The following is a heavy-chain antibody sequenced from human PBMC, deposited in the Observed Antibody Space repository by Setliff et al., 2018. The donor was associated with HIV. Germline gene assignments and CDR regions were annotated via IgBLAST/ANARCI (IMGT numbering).Heavy chain of an antibody. CDR1: GGTFSNYA. CDR2: IIPIFGTA. D-gene: IGHD6-19*01. Sequence: SVKVSCKASGGTFSNYAISWVRQAPGQGLEWMARIIPIFGTANYAQKFQGRVTITADRSTNTVYMELSSLRSDDTAVYYWSRVGRSVTGPWGQGTLVTVSS. CDR3: SRVGRSVTGP. V-gene: IGHV1-69*06. J-gene: IGHJ5*02.